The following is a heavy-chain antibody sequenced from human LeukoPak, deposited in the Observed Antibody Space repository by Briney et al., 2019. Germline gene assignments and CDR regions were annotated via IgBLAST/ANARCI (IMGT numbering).Heavy chain of an antibody. CDR1: GGSLSDYT. V-gene: IGHV1-69*16. D-gene: IGHD3/OR15-3a*01. CDR3: ARDGLLTRTGMDV. J-gene: IGHJ6*03. Sequence: SVKVSCKASGGSLSDYTISWVRQAPGQGLEWMGGIIPMLGTAKYAQNFQGRVTITTDDSSRTVYMELSSLRFEDTASYFCARDGLLTRTGMDVWGKGTTVTVSS. CDR2: IIPMLGTA.